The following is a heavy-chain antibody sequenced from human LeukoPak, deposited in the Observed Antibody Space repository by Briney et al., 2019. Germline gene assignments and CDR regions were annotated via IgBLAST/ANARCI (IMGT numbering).Heavy chain of an antibody. CDR1: GYSFTSYW. CDR2: IYASDSDT. CDR3: ARSANSGGDGFDI. J-gene: IGHJ3*02. V-gene: IGHV5-51*01. Sequence: GESLKISCKGSGYSFTSYWIAWVRQIPGKGLEWMGIIYASDSDTRYSPSFQGQVTISVDMSINTAYLQWSSLKASDTAMYYCARSANSGGDGFDIWGQGTMVTVSS. D-gene: IGHD3-10*01.